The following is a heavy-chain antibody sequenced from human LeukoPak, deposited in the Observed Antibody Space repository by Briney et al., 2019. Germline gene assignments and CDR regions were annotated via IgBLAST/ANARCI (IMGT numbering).Heavy chain of an antibody. CDR3: ARRDISSGWSFDY. J-gene: IGHJ4*02. D-gene: IGHD6-19*01. CDR1: GGSINNYH. CDR2: IYTDGST. Sequence: SETLSLTCTVSGGSINNYHWSWIRQPAGKGLEWIGEIYTDGSTNYNPPLKSRVTMSIDTTEDRVSLTIRSVTAADTAFYYCARRDISSGWSFDYWGQGTLVTVSS. V-gene: IGHV4-4*07.